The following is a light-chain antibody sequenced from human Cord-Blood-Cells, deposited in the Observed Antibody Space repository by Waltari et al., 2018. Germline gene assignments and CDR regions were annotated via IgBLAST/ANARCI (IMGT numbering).Light chain of an antibody. CDR3: QQYYSTPFT. J-gene: IGKJ3*01. V-gene: IGKV4-1*01. Sequence: DIVMTQSPDSLAVSLGERATINCQSSQSVLYSSNNKNYLAWYQQKPGQPTKLLIYWAATRESGVPDRFSGSGSGTDFTLTISSLQAEDVAVYYCQQYYSTPFTFGPGTKVDIK. CDR2: WAA. CDR1: QSVLYSSNNKNY.